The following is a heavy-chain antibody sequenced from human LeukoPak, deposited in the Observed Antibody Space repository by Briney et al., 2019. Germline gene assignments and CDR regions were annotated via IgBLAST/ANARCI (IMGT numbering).Heavy chain of an antibody. Sequence: GGSLRLSCAASGFTFSNAWMSWVRQAPGKGLEWVGRIKSKTNGGTTDYAAPVKGRFTISRDDSKNTLYLQMNSLRAEDTAVYYCARDQLFNYSGSGSYPLDYYYGMDVWGQGTTVTASS. D-gene: IGHD3-10*01. CDR1: GFTFSNAW. CDR2: IKSKTNGGTT. CDR3: ARDQLFNYSGSGSYPLDYYYGMDV. V-gene: IGHV3-15*01. J-gene: IGHJ6*02.